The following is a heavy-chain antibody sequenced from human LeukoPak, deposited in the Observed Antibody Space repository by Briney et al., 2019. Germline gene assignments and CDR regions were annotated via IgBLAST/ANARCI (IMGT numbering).Heavy chain of an antibody. Sequence: ASVKVSCNASGYTFTSYGISWVRQAPGQGLEWMGWISAYNGNTNYAQKLQGRVTMTTDTSTSTAYMELRSLRSDDTAVYYCARDLDGPEYGDQRDYWGQGTLVTVSS. CDR2: ISAYNGNT. V-gene: IGHV1-18*01. CDR3: ARDLDGPEYGDQRDY. J-gene: IGHJ4*02. D-gene: IGHD4-17*01. CDR1: GYTFTSYG.